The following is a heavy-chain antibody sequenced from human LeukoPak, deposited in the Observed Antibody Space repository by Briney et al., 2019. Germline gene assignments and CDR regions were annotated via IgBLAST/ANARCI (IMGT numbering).Heavy chain of an antibody. CDR2: ISYDGSNK. V-gene: IGHV3-30*18. CDR1: GFTFSSYG. J-gene: IGHJ4*02. Sequence: GGSLRLSCEASGFTFSSYGMHWVRQAPGKGLEWVAVISYDGSNKYYADSVKGRFTISRDNSKNTLYLQMNSLRAEDTAVYYCAKLTVGYCSGGSCYDEVYWGQGTLVTVSS. D-gene: IGHD2-15*01. CDR3: AKLTVGYCSGGSCYDEVY.